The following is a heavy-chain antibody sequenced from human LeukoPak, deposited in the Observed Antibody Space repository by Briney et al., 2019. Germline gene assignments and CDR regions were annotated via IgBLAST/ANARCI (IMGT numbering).Heavy chain of an antibody. J-gene: IGHJ4*02. V-gene: IGHV1-18*01. CDR1: VYTFTSYG. CDR3: ARGGPDRSGYTDQSFGY. D-gene: IGHD3-22*01. CDR2: ISAYNGNT. Sequence: ASAKVSCKASVYTFTSYGISWVRQAPEQGLEWMGWISAYNGNTNYAQKLQGRVTMTTDTSTSTAYMELRSLRSDDTAVYYCARGGPDRSGYTDQSFGYWGQGTLVTVSS.